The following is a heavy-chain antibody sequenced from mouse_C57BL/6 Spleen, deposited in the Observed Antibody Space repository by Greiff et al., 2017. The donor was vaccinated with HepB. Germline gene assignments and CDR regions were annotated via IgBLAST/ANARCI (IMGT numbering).Heavy chain of an antibody. CDR1: GFTFSDYY. J-gene: IGHJ4*01. CDR2: INYDGSST. Sequence: EVMLVESEGGLVQPGSSMKLSCTASGFTFSDYYMAWVRQVPEKGLEWVANINYDGSSTYYLDSLKSRFIISRDNAKNILYLQMSSLKSEDTATYYCARISVARYAMDYWGQGTSVTVSS. V-gene: IGHV5-16*01. CDR3: ARISVARYAMDY. D-gene: IGHD1-1*01.